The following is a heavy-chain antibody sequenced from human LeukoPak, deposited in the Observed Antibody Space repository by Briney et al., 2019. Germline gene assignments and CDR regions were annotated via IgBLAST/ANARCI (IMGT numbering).Heavy chain of an antibody. V-gene: IGHV1-18*01. Sequence: ASVSVSCKASGGTLTSYAIGWVRQAPGEGLEWRGWISAYTGDTNYARKVQGRVTLTTDTSTITVYMKLRSLTSDDTAAYYSAGAYSEGVVIGSPPVGRAFDIWGQGTLVIVSS. CDR2: ISAYTGDT. CDR3: AGAYSEGVVIGSPPVGRAFDI. CDR1: GGTLTSYA. D-gene: IGHD2-21*01. J-gene: IGHJ3*02.